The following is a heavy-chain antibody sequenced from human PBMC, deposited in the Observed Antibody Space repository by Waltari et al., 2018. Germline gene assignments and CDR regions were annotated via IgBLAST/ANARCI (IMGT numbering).Heavy chain of an antibody. J-gene: IGHJ4*02. V-gene: IGHV3-30-3*01. D-gene: IGHD2-15*01. Sequence: QVQLVESGGGVVQPGRSLRLSCAASGFPFSTFAMPWVRQAPGKGLEWVAVISYDGSNKYYADSVKGRFTISRDNSKNTLYLQMNSLRAEDTAVYYCARDVAGCDYWGQGTLVTVSS. CDR3: ARDVAGCDY. CDR1: GFPFSTFA. CDR2: ISYDGSNK.